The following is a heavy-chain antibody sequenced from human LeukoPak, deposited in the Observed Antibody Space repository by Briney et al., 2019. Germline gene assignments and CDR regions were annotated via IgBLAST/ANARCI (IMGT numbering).Heavy chain of an antibody. CDR2: IRSKANGYET. CDR3: TRLGYCTNGVCYFDY. V-gene: IGHV3-73*01. D-gene: IGHD2-8*01. J-gene: IGHJ4*02. CDR1: GFIFSASA. Sequence: QPGGSLKLSCAASGFIFSASAMHWVRQASGKGLEWVGRIRSKANGYETAYAASVKGRFIISRDDSKNTAYLQMNSLKTEDTAVYYCTRLGYCTNGVCYFDYWGQGILVTVSS.